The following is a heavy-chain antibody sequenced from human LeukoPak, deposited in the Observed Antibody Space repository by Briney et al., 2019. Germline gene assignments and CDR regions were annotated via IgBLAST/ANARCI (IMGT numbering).Heavy chain of an antibody. D-gene: IGHD2-15*01. Sequence: PGGSLRLSCAASGFTASSNYMSWVRQAAERGLGWVSVMYSGGSTYYADSVKGRFTISRDNYKNTLYLQMNSLRAEDTAVYYCARASGVVSVSTDYWGQGTLVTVSS. CDR2: MYSGGST. V-gene: IGHV3-66*02. J-gene: IGHJ4*02. CDR3: ARASGVVSVSTDY. CDR1: GFTASSNY.